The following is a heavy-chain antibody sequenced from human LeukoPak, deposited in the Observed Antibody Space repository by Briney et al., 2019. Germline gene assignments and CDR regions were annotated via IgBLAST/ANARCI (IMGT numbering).Heavy chain of an antibody. V-gene: IGHV4-34*01. CDR3: ARRHFSYYDFWSGRYYFDY. CDR1: GGSFSGYY. CDR2: INHSGST. D-gene: IGHD3-3*01. J-gene: IGHJ4*02. Sequence: SETLSLTCAVYGGSFSGYYWSWIRQPPGKGLEWIGEINHSGSTNYNPSLKSRVTISVDTSKNQFSLKLSSVTAADTAVYYCARRHFSYYDFWSGRYYFDYWGQGTLVTVSS.